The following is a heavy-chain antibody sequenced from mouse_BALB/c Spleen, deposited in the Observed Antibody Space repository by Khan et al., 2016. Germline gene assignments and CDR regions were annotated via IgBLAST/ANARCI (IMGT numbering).Heavy chain of an antibody. V-gene: IGHV14-3*02. CDR3: ASAPYDYDVGFAY. Sequence: VQLQQSGAELVKPGASVKLSCTASGFNIKDTYMHWVKQRPEQGLEWIGRIDPANGNTKYDPKFQGKATITAATSSNTAYLQLSSLTSEDTAVYYCASAPYDYDVGFAYWGQGTLVTVSA. CDR1: GFNIKDTY. CDR2: IDPANGNT. D-gene: IGHD2-4*01. J-gene: IGHJ3*01.